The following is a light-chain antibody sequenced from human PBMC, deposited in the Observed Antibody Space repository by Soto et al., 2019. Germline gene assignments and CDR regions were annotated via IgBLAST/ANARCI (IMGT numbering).Light chain of an antibody. Sequence: EIVLTQSPATLSLSLGDRATLSCRASQGVSSYLAWYQQKPGKAPRLLIYDASNRATGIPARFSGSGSGTDFTLTISSLEPEDFAVYYCQQRSNWPWTFGQGTKVEIK. CDR2: DAS. V-gene: IGKV3-11*01. CDR1: QGVSSY. J-gene: IGKJ1*01. CDR3: QQRSNWPWT.